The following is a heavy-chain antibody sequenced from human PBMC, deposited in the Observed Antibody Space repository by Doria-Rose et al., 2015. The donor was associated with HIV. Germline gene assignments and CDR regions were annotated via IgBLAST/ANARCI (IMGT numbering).Heavy chain of an antibody. V-gene: IGHV2-26*01. CDR1: GVSLSSPGMG. CDR3: ARIKSSRWYHKYYFDF. J-gene: IGHJ4*02. D-gene: IGHD6-13*01. CDR2: IFSDDER. Sequence: SGPVLVKPTETLTLTCTVSGVSLSSPGMGVSWIRQPPGKALEWLASIFSDDERSYKTSLKSGLTISRGTSKSQVVLTMTDMDPVDTATYYCARIKSSRWYHKYYFDFWGQGTLVIVSA.